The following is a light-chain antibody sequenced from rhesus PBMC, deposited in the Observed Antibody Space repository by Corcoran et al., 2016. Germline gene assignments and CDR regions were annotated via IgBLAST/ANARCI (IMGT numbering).Light chain of an antibody. Sequence: DIQMTQSPSSLSASVGDRVTITCRASQGISSHLAWYQHKPGKAPKLLIYNASSLQSGVPSRLSGSGSWTDFTLAISSLQPRDFATYYCQQHNSHPLTFGGGTKVGLK. CDR2: NAS. V-gene: IGKV1-25*01. CDR3: QQHNSHPLT. J-gene: IGKJ4*01. CDR1: QGISSH.